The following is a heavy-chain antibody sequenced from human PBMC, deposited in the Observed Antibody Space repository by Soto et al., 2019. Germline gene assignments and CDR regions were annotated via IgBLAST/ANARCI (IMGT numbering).Heavy chain of an antibody. J-gene: IGHJ5*02. V-gene: IGHV1-69*06. CDR1: GGTFSSYA. D-gene: IGHD6-6*01. CDR2: IIPIFGTA. CDR3: ARDKTARPEGWFDP. Sequence: QVQLVQSGAEMKKPGSSVKVSCKASGGTFSSYAISWVRQAPGQGLEWMGGIIPIFGTANYAQKFQGRVTITADKSTSTAYMELSRLRSADTAVHYCARDKTARPEGWFDPWGQETLVTVSS.